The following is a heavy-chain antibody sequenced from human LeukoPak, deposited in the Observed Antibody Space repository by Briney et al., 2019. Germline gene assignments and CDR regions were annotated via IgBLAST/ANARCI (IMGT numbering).Heavy chain of an antibody. V-gene: IGHV3-30*04. CDR3: ARGLSGYASSLGY. D-gene: IGHD6-6*01. CDR2: ISYDGSNK. J-gene: IGHJ4*02. Sequence: GGSLRLSCAASGFTFSSYAMHWVRQAPGKGLEWVAAISYDGSNKYSADSVKGRFTISRDNSKNTLYLQMNSLRAEGTAVYYCARGLSGYASSLGYWGQGTLVTVSA. CDR1: GFTFSSYA.